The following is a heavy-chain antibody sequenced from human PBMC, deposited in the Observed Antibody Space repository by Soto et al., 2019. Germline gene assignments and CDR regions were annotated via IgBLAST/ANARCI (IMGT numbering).Heavy chain of an antibody. CDR3: ASPNPLTRTGTTRGVYYYYGMDV. J-gene: IGHJ6*02. CDR2: IIPIFGTA. D-gene: IGHD1-7*01. V-gene: IGHV1-69*13. CDR1: GGTFSSYA. Sequence: AASVKVSCKASGGTFSSYAISCVRQAPGQGLEWMGGIIPIFGTATYAQKFQGRVTITADESTSTAYMELSSLRSEDTAVYYCASPNPLTRTGTTRGVYYYYGMDVWGQGTTVTVSS.